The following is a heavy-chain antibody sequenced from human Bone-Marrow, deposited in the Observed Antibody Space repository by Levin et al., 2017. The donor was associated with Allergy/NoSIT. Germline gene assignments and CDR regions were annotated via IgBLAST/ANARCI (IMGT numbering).Heavy chain of an antibody. CDR3: ARGAAGFDY. CDR2: IGTVDDT. V-gene: IGHV3-13*01. D-gene: IGHD6-13*01. CDR1: GFSFSTYD. J-gene: IGHJ4*02. Sequence: SCTASGFSFSTYDMFWVRHVKGKGLEWVSSIGTVDDTYYAASVKGRFTISREDAKNSVYLQMNSLGAGDTALYYCARGAAGFDYWGQGTLVTVSS.